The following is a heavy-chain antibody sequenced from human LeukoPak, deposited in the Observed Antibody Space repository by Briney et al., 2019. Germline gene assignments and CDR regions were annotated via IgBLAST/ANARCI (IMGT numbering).Heavy chain of an antibody. CDR2: ISYDGSNK. Sequence: PGGSLRLSCAASGFTFSSYAMHWVRQAPGKGLEWVAVISYDGSNKYYADSVKGRFTISRDNSKNTLYLQMNSLRAEDTAVYYCARGGYCSSTSCYPFDYWGQGTLVTVSS. J-gene: IGHJ4*02. V-gene: IGHV3-30*04. D-gene: IGHD2-2*01. CDR3: ARGGYCSSTSCYPFDY. CDR1: GFTFSSYA.